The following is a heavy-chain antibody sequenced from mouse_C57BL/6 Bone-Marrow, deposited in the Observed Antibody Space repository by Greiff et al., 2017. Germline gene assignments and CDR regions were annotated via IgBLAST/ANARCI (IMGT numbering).Heavy chain of an antibody. J-gene: IGHJ3*01. Sequence: VQLQQPGAERVKPGASVKMSCKASGYTFTSYWITWVKQRPGQGLEWIGDIYPGSGSTNYNEKFKSKATLTVDTSSSTAYMQLSSLTSEDSAVYYCARDICDGYDDWFAYWGQGTLVTVSA. CDR3: ARDICDGYDDWFAY. CDR1: GYTFTSYW. V-gene: IGHV1-55*01. D-gene: IGHD2-2*01. CDR2: IYPGSGST.